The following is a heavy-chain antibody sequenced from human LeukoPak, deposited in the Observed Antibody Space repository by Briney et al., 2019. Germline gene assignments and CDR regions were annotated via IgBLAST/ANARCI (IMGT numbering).Heavy chain of an antibody. CDR3: ARGKLRYFDIPRTSGYYYYYMDV. Sequence: ASVKVSCKASGYTFTSYGISWVRQAPGQGLEWMGWISAYNGNTNYAQKLQGRVTMTTDTSTSTAYMELRSLRSDDTAVYYCARGKLRYFDIPRTSGYYYYYMDVWGKGTTVTISS. V-gene: IGHV1-18*01. D-gene: IGHD3-9*01. J-gene: IGHJ6*03. CDR2: ISAYNGNT. CDR1: GYTFTSYG.